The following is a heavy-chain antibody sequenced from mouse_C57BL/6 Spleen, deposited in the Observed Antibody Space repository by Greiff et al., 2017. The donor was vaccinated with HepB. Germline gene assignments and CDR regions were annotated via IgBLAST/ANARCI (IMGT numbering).Heavy chain of an antibody. J-gene: IGHJ2*01. V-gene: IGHV5-4*01. CDR3: ARDPWDVGRYYFDY. CDR1: GFTFSSYA. Sequence: EVKLMESGGGLVKPGGSLKLSCAASGFTFSSYAMSWVRQTPEKRLEWVATISDGGSYTYYPDNVKGRFTISRDNAKNNLYLQMSHLKSEDTAMYYCARDPWDVGRYYFDYWGQGTTLTVSS. D-gene: IGHD4-1*01. CDR2: ISDGGSYT.